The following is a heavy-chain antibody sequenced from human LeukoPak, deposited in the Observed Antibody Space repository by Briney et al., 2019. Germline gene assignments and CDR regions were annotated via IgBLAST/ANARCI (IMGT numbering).Heavy chain of an antibody. CDR1: GFTVNSNY. CDR2: IYSGGST. D-gene: IGHD7-27*01. Sequence: LAGGSLRLSCAASGFTVNSNYMSWVRQAPGKGLEWVSVIYSGGSTYYADSVKGRFTISRDNSKNTLYLQMNSLRAEDTAVYYCARAPKLTGGAFDIWGQGTMVTVSS. V-gene: IGHV3-53*01. CDR3: ARAPKLTGGAFDI. J-gene: IGHJ3*02.